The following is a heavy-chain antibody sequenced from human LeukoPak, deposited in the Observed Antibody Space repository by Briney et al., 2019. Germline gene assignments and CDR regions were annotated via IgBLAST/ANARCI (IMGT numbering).Heavy chain of an antibody. CDR2: INPSGGST. J-gene: IGHJ4*02. D-gene: IGHD3-22*01. Sequence: GASVKVSCTASGYTFTSYYMHWVRQAPGQGLEWMGIINPSGGSTSYAQKFQGRVTMTRDTSTSTVYMELSSLRSEDTAVYYCARAPPYYYDSSGYRFDYWGQGTLVTVSS. CDR1: GYTFTSYY. V-gene: IGHV1-46*01. CDR3: ARAPPYYYDSSGYRFDY.